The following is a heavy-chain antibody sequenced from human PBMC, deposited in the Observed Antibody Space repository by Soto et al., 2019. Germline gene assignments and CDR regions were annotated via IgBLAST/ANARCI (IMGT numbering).Heavy chain of an antibody. D-gene: IGHD3-3*01. CDR2: ISSSGTTI. CDR1: GFTFSSYS. Sequence: EVQLVESGGGLVQPGGSLRLSCAASGFTFSSYSMNWVRQAPGKGLEWVSFISSSGTTIYYADSVKGRFTIPRDNAKNSLYLQMNSLRAEDTAVYYCGSIGFYDFWSGYESPMDVWGKGTTVTVSS. CDR3: GSIGFYDFWSGYESPMDV. J-gene: IGHJ6*03. V-gene: IGHV3-48*01.